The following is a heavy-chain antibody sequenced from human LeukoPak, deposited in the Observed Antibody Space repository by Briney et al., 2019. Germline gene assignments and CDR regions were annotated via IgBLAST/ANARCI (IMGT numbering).Heavy chain of an antibody. CDR2: IKSVTDGGTT. D-gene: IGHD3/OR15-3a*01. V-gene: IGHV3-15*01. J-gene: IGHJ4*02. Sequence: GGSLRLSCAASGFTFSSYAMSRVRQAPGKGLEWVGRIKSVTDGGTTDYAAPVKGRFTITRDDSNNILHLQMSSLKTEDTAVYYCTWPGRTFDYWGQGTLVTVSS. CDR3: TWPGRTFDY. CDR1: GFTFSSYA.